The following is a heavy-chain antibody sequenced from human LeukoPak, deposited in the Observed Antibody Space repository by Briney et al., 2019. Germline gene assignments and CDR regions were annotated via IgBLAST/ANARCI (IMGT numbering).Heavy chain of an antibody. J-gene: IGHJ4*02. Sequence: GGSLRLSCAASGFMFSTYAMHWVRQAPGKGLEYVSAISTNGDSTYCADSVKGRFTISRDNSKNTLFLQMGSLRADDMAVYYCARWGSTSCYDYWGQGTLVTVSS. V-gene: IGHV3-64*02. CDR1: GFMFSTYA. CDR3: ARWGSTSCYDY. D-gene: IGHD2-2*01. CDR2: ISTNGDST.